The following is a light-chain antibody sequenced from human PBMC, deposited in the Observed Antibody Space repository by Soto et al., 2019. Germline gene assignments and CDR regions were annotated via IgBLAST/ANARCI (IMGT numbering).Light chain of an antibody. V-gene: IGKV3-15*01. CDR2: GAS. Sequence: EIVMTQSPATLSVSPGERATLSCRASQSVSSNLAWYQQKPGQAPRLLIYGASTRATGIPARFSGNGSGTEFTLTISSLQSEDFAVYYCQQYNNWPGTFGQGT. CDR3: QQYNNWPGT. CDR1: QSVSSN. J-gene: IGKJ1*01.